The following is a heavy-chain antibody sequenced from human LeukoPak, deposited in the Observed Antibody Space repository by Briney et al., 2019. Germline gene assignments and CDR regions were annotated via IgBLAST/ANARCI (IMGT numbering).Heavy chain of an antibody. CDR2: IYLAFSDT. CDR3: ATGWGDIAAGIDY. Sequence: GKSLKISCKGFGYSFTSYWIGWVRQMPGKGLKWMGIIYLAFSDTRYSPSFQGQVTISADKSISTAYLQWSSLKASDTAMYYCATGWGDIAAGIDYWGQGTLVTVS. J-gene: IGHJ4*02. V-gene: IGHV5-51*01. D-gene: IGHD6-13*01. CDR1: GYSFTSYW.